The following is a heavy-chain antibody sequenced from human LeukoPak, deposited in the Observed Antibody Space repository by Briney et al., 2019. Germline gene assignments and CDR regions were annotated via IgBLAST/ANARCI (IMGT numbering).Heavy chain of an antibody. J-gene: IGHJ4*02. Sequence: SETLSLTCAVYGGSFSGYYWSWIRQPPGKGLEWIGEINHSGSTNYNPSLKSRVTISVDTSKNQFSLKLSSVTAADTAVYYCARRRRILVGANAGGYFDYWGQGTLVTVSS. CDR1: GGSFSGYY. D-gene: IGHD1-26*01. CDR2: INHSGST. V-gene: IGHV4-34*01. CDR3: ARRRRILVGANAGGYFDY.